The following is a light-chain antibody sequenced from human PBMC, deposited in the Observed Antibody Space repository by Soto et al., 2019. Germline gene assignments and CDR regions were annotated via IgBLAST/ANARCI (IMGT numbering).Light chain of an antibody. CDR3: SLYTSSSTWV. Sequence: QSVLAQPPSVSGSPGQSVTISCTGTSSDVGSYNRVSWYQQPPGTAPKLMIYEDSNRPSGVPDRFSGSKSGNTASLTISGLQAEDEADYYCSLYTSSSTWVFGGGTQLTVL. J-gene: IGLJ3*02. CDR1: SSDVGSYNR. V-gene: IGLV2-18*01. CDR2: EDS.